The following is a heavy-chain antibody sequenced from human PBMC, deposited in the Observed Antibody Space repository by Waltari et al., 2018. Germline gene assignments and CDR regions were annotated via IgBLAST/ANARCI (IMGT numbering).Heavy chain of an antibody. Sequence: QVQLQESGPGLVKPSETLSLTCAVSGYSISSGYYWGWIRQPPGKGLEWIGSIYHSGSTYYNPPLKSRVTISVDTSKNQFSLKLSSVTAADTAVYYCARPLTTGTTGGGFDIWGQGTMVTVSS. J-gene: IGHJ3*02. CDR2: IYHSGST. V-gene: IGHV4-38-2*01. CDR1: GYSISSGYY. D-gene: IGHD1-1*01. CDR3: ARPLTTGTTGGGFDI.